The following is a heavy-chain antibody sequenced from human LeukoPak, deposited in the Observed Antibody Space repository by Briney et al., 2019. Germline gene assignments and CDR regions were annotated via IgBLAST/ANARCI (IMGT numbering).Heavy chain of an antibody. V-gene: IGHV3-30*02. CDR2: IRSDGSNK. CDR3: AKVRYSSSWYYFDY. D-gene: IGHD6-13*01. J-gene: IGHJ4*02. CDR1: GFTFSSYG. Sequence: GGSLRLSCAASGFTFSSYGMHWVRQAPGKGLEWVAFIRSDGSNKYYADSVKGRFTISRDNSKSTLYLQMNSLRAEDTAVYYCAKVRYSSSWYYFDYWGQGTLVTVSS.